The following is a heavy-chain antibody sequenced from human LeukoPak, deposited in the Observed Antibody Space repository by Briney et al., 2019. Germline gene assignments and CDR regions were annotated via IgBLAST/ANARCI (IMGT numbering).Heavy chain of an antibody. CDR2: INHSGST. CDR3: ARVATLWRRNIVVVTAKGPFDY. J-gene: IGHJ4*02. V-gene: IGHV4-34*01. Sequence: SETLSLTCAVYGGSFSGYYWSWIRQSPGKGLEWIGEINHSGSTNYNPSLKSRVTISVDTSKNQFSLKLSSVTAADTAVYYCARVATLWRRNIVVVTAKGPFDYWGQGTLVTVSS. D-gene: IGHD2-21*02. CDR1: GGSFSGYY.